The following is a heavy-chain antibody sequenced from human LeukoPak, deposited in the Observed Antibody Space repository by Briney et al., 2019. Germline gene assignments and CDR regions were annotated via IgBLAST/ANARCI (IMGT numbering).Heavy chain of an antibody. J-gene: IGHJ4*02. V-gene: IGHV3-21*01. D-gene: IGHD6-19*01. Sequence: PGGSLRLSCAASGFTFSSYSMNWVRQAPGKGLEWVSSISSSSSYIYYADSVKGRFTISRDNAKNSLYLQMNSLRAEDTAVYYCARDQLTRGIAVADLGYWGQGTLVTVSS. CDR3: ARDQLTRGIAVADLGY. CDR1: GFTFSSYS. CDR2: ISSSSSYI.